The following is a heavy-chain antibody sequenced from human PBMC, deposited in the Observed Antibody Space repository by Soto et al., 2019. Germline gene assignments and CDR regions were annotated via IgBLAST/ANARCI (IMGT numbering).Heavy chain of an antibody. Sequence: SETLSLTCTVSGGSISSGGYYWSWIRQHPGKGLEWIGYIYYSGSTYYNPSLKSRVTISVDTSKNQFSLKLSSVTAADTAVYYFARGTYYYYMDVWGKGTTVTVSS. V-gene: IGHV4-31*03. J-gene: IGHJ6*03. CDR3: ARGTYYYYMDV. CDR2: IYYSGST. CDR1: GGSISSGGYY.